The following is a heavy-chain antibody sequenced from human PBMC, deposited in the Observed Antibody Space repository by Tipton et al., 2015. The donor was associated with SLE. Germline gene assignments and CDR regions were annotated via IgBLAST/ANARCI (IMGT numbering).Heavy chain of an antibody. CDR2: ISYDGSNK. CDR3: AIRSTGYSSPGYFQH. V-gene: IGHV3-30-3*01. Sequence: SLRLSCAASGFTFSSYAMHWVRQAPGKGLEWVAVISYDGSNKYYADSVKGRFTISRDNSKNTLYLQMNSLRAEDTAVYYCAIRSTGYSSPGYFQHWGQGTLVTVSS. CDR1: GFTFSSYA. D-gene: IGHD6-19*01. J-gene: IGHJ1*01.